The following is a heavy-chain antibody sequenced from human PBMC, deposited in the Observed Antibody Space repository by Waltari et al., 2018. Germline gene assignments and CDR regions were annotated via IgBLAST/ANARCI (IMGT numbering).Heavy chain of an antibody. V-gene: IGHV4-61*02. CDR2: IYTSGST. J-gene: IGHJ4*02. CDR1: GGSISSGSYY. Sequence: QVQLQESGPGLVKPSQTLSLTCTVSGGSISSGSYYWSWIRQPAGKGLEWIGRIYTSGSTNYNPSRKSRVTISVDTSKNQFSLKLSSVSAADTAVYYCARAFRGSYYYFDYWGQGTLVTVSS. CDR3: ARAFRGSYYYFDY. D-gene: IGHD1-26*01.